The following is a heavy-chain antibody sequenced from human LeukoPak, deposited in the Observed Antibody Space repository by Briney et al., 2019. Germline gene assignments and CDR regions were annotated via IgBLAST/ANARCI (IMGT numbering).Heavy chain of an antibody. V-gene: IGHV1-69*13. CDR3: ARGWLAKTTVVTPYNY. Sequence: SVKVSCKASGYTFTSYGISWVRQAPGQGLEWMGWITPIFGTANYAQKFQGRVTITAVESMSTAYMELSSLRSEDTAVYYCARGWLAKTTVVTPYNYWGQGTLVTVSS. J-gene: IGHJ4*02. CDR1: GYTFTSYG. CDR2: ITPIFGTA. D-gene: IGHD4-23*01.